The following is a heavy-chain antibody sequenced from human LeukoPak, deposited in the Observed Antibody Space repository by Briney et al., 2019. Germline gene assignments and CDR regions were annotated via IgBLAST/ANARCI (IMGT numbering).Heavy chain of an antibody. Sequence: ASVKVSCKASGYTFTSYYMHWVRQAPGQGLEWMGIINPSGGSTSYAQKFQGRVTMTRDTSTSTVYMELSSLRAEDTALYYCAKDGAYYYDSSGLRGAFDIWGQGTMVTVSS. D-gene: IGHD3-22*01. V-gene: IGHV1-46*01. CDR2: INPSGGST. CDR1: GYTFTSYY. CDR3: AKDGAYYYDSSGLRGAFDI. J-gene: IGHJ3*02.